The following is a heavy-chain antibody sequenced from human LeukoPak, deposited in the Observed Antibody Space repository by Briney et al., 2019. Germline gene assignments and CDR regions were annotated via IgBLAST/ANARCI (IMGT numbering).Heavy chain of an antibody. CDR1: GFTFSNAW. V-gene: IGHV3-15*01. J-gene: IGHJ4*02. Sequence: GGSLRLSCAASGFTFSNAWMSWVRQAPGKGLEWVGRIKSKTDGGTTDYAAPVKGRFTISRDDSKNTLYLQMNSLKTEDTAVYYCTTDTTPLRYSDWYENDYWGQGTLVTVSS. D-gene: IGHD3-9*01. CDR2: IKSKTDGGTT. CDR3: TTDTTPLRYSDWYENDY.